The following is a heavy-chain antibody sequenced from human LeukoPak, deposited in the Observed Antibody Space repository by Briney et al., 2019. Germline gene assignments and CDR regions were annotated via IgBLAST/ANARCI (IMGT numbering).Heavy chain of an antibody. D-gene: IGHD3-22*01. V-gene: IGHV3-33*01. Sequence: PGRSLRLSCAASGFTFSSYGMHWVRQAPGKGLEWVAVIWYDGSNKYYADSVKGRFTISRDNSKDTLYLQMNSLRAEDTAVYYCARSSSYYPDYWGQGTLVTVSS. CDR2: IWYDGSNK. J-gene: IGHJ4*02. CDR3: ARSSSYYPDY. CDR1: GFTFSSYG.